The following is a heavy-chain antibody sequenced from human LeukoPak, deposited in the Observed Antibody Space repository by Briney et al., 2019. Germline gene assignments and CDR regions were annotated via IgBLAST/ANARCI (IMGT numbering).Heavy chain of an antibody. V-gene: IGHV4-34*01. CDR3: ASTPYFDY. CDR2: INHGGST. J-gene: IGHJ4*02. Sequence: PSETLSLTCAVYGGSFSGYYWSWIRQPPGKGLEWIGEINHGGSTNYNPSLKSRVTISVDTSKNQFSLKLSSVTAADTAVYYCASTPYFDYWGQGTLVTVSS. CDR1: GGSFSGYY.